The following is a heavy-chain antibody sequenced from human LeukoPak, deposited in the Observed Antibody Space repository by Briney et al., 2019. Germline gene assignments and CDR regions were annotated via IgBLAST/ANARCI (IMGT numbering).Heavy chain of an antibody. V-gene: IGHV4-61*01. CDR1: GGSVSSGSYY. J-gene: IGHJ6*02. CDR3: ARDHPIAVASGYYYYYGMDV. Sequence: PFETLSLPCTVSGGSVSSGSYYWSWIRQSPGKGLEWIGYMYYSGSSRSTNYNPSLKGRVAISGDTSKNQFSLKLISVTAADTAVYFCARDHPIAVASGYYYYYGMDVWGQGITVTVSS. D-gene: IGHD6-19*01. CDR2: MYYSGSSRST.